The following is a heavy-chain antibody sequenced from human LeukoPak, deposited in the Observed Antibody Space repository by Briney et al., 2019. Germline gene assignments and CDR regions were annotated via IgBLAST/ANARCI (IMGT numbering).Heavy chain of an antibody. V-gene: IGHV4-34*01. CDR3: ARDPGSHYYYYGMDV. D-gene: IGHD3-10*01. Sequence: SETLSLTCAVYGGSFSGYYWSWIRQPPGKGLEWIGEINHSGSTNYNPSLKSRVTISVDTSKNQFSLKLSSVTAADTAVYYCARDPGSHYYYYGMDVWGQGTTVTVSS. CDR2: INHSGST. CDR1: GGSFSGYY. J-gene: IGHJ6*02.